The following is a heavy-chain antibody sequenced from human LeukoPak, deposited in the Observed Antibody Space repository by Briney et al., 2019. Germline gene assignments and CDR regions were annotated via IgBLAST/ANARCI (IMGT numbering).Heavy chain of an antibody. CDR1: GFTFEDYA. J-gene: IGHJ4*02. Sequence: GGSLRLSCAASGFTFEDYAMHWVRQAPGKGLEWDSLISWDGGSTYYADSVKGRFTISRDNSKNSLYLQMNSLRAEDTALYYCAKDTGGTSGSSSYFDYWGQGTLVTVSS. CDR2: ISWDGGST. V-gene: IGHV3-43D*03. CDR3: AKDTGGTSGSSSYFDY. D-gene: IGHD3-3*01.